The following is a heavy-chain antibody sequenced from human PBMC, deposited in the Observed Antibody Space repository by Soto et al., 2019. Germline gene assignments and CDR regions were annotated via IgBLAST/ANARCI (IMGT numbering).Heavy chain of an antibody. CDR3: ARDGERYYDILMAY. D-gene: IGHD3-9*01. CDR2: IWYDGSNK. V-gene: IGHV3-33*01. Sequence: GGSLRLSCAASGFTFSSYGMHWVRQAPGKGLEWVAVIWYDGSNKYYADSVKGRFTISRDNSKNTLYLQMNSLRAEDTAVYYCARDGERYYDILMAYWGQGTLVTVSS. J-gene: IGHJ4*02. CDR1: GFTFSSYG.